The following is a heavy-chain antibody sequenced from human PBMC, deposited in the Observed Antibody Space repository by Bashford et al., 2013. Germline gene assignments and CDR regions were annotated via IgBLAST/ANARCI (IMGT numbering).Heavy chain of an antibody. D-gene: IGHD2-21*01. CDR3: ARDHPCGGDCHSQD. Sequence: SSETLSLTCTVSGGSISSSSYYWGVDPPAPTGRGVEWIGSIYYSGSTYYNPSLKSRVTISVDTSKNQFSLKLSSVTAADTAVYYCARDHPCGGDCHSQDWGQGTLVTVSS. J-gene: IGHJ4*02. V-gene: IGHV4-39*07. CDR1: GGSISSSSYY. CDR2: IYYSGST.